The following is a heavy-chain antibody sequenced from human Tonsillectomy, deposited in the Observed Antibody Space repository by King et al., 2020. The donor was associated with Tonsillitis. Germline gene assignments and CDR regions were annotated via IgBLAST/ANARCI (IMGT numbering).Heavy chain of an antibody. J-gene: IGHJ3*02. CDR1: GFTFSPYA. Sequence: VQLVESGGGVVQPGRSLRLSCAASGFTFSPYAMHWVRQAPGKGLEWVALISYDGSKKYYADSVKGLFTISRDNSKNTLYLQMNSLRAEDTAVYYCARARRLGNAFDIWGQGTMVIVSS. V-gene: IGHV3-30*01. D-gene: IGHD7-27*01. CDR2: ISYDGSKK. CDR3: ARARRLGNAFDI.